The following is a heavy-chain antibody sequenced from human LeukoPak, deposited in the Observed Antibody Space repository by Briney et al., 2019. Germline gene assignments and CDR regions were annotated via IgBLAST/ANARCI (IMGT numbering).Heavy chain of an antibody. CDR1: GFTFSDCW. CDR3: ARSRPKYYFDY. CDR2: IKEDGSEK. V-gene: IGHV3-7*04. J-gene: IGHJ4*02. Sequence: PGGCLRLSCAASGFTFSDCWMTWVRQAPGKGLEWVANIKEDGSEKYYVDSVKGRFTISRDNAKNSLYLQINSLRAEDTAVYYCARSRPKYYFDYWGRGTLVTVSS. D-gene: IGHD1-1*01.